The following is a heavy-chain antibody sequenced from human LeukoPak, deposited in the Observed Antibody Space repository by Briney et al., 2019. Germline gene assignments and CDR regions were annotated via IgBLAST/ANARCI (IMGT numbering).Heavy chain of an antibody. V-gene: IGHV1-69*04. CDR2: IIPILGIA. CDR3: AREWDTYWFDP. J-gene: IGHJ5*02. CDR1: GGTFSSYT. D-gene: IGHD1-26*01. Sequence: SVKVSCKASGGTFSSYTISWVRQVPGQGLEWMGRIIPILGIANYAQKFQGRVTITADKSTSTAYMELSSLRSEDTAVYYCAREWDTYWFDPWGQGTLVTVSS.